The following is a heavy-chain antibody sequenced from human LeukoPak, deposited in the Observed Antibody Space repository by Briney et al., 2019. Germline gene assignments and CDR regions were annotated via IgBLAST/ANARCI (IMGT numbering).Heavy chain of an antibody. V-gene: IGHV3-23*01. Sequence: GGSLRLSCAASGFTFSSYAMSWVRQAPGRGLEWVSTISGSGGTTYYADSVEGQFTISRDNSKNTVSLQMNSLRAEDTAVYYCAKRSPVVTLDYWGQGTLVTVSS. J-gene: IGHJ4*02. CDR2: ISGSGGTT. D-gene: IGHD3-22*01. CDR3: AKRSPVVTLDY. CDR1: GFTFSSYA.